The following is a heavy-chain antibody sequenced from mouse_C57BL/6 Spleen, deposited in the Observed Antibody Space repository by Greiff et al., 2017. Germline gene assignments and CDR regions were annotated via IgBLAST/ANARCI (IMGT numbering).Heavy chain of an antibody. CDR1: GYTFTSYW. CDR2: IHPSDSDT. D-gene: IGHD1-1*01. V-gene: IGHV1-74*01. Sequence: QVQLQQPGAELVKPGASVKVSCKASGYTFTSYWMHWVKQRPGQGLEWIGRIHPSDSDTNYNQTFKGKATLTVDKSSSTAYMQLSSLTSEDSAVYCCAIMGVIPRAMDYWGQGTSVTVSS. CDR3: AIMGVIPRAMDY. J-gene: IGHJ4*01.